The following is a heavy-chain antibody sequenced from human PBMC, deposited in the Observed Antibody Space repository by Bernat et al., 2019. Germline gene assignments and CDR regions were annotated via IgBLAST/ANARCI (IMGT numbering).Heavy chain of an antibody. CDR1: GFTFSSYG. CDR3: AKDTNSYGNYYYFDY. Sequence: QVQLVESGGGVVQPGRSLRLSCAASGFTFSSYGMHWVRQAPGKGLEWVAVISYDGSNKYYADSVKGRFTISRDNSNNTLYLQMNSLRAEDTAVYYCAKDTNSYGNYYYFDYWGQGTLVTVSS. J-gene: IGHJ4*02. CDR2: ISYDGSNK. D-gene: IGHD5-18*01. V-gene: IGHV3-30*18.